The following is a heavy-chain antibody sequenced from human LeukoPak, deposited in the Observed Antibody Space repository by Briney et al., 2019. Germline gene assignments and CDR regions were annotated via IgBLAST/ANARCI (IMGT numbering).Heavy chain of an antibody. J-gene: IGHJ4*02. CDR2: ISSSSSYI. D-gene: IGHD3-10*01. CDR3: ARDLNVWFGEFDPGY. CDR1: RFTFSSYR. Sequence: PGGSLRLSCAACRFTFSSYRMNWLRQAPGKGLEWVSPISSSSSYIYYADSVKGRFTISRENDKNSLYLQMNRLRAEDTAVYYCARDLNVWFGEFDPGYWGQGTLVTVSS. V-gene: IGHV3-21*01.